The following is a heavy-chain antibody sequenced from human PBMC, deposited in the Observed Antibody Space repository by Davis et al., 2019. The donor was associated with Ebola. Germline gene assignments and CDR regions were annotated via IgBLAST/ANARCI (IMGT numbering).Heavy chain of an antibody. Sequence: MPGGSLRLSCTVSGGSFTGYYWSWIRQPPARGLEWIGEINHSGSTNYNPSLKSRVTISVDTSKNQFSLNLSSVTAADTAVYYCARSRGIAARRFDYWGQGTLVTVSS. CDR2: INHSGST. D-gene: IGHD6-6*01. J-gene: IGHJ4*02. V-gene: IGHV4-34*01. CDR1: GGSFTGYY. CDR3: ARSRGIAARRFDY.